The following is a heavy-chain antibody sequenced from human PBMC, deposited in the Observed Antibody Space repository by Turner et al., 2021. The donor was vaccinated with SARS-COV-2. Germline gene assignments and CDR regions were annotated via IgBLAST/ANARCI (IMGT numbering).Heavy chain of an antibody. CDR3: ASPSVDFWSGSYYGMDV. CDR2: IDYSGST. D-gene: IGHD3-3*01. CDR1: GGSISSSSYY. V-gene: IGHV4-39*01. Sequence: QLQLQESGPGLVKPSETLSLTCTVSGGSISSSSYYWGWIRQPPGKGLEWIGSIDYSGSTYYNPSLKSRVTISVETSKNQFSLKLSSVTAADTAVYYCASPSVDFWSGSYYGMDVWGQGTTVTVSS. J-gene: IGHJ6*02.